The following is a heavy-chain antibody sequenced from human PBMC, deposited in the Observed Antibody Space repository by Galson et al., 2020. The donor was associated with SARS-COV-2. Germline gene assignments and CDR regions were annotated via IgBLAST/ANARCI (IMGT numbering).Heavy chain of an antibody. Sequence: SETLSLTCAVYGGSFSGYYWSWIRQPPGKGLEWIGEINHSGSTNHNPSLKSRVTISVDTSKNHFSLKLSSVTAADTAVYYCARLHYGEYAPEAFDIWGPGTRVTVAS. D-gene: IGHD4-17*01. J-gene: IGHJ3*02. CDR1: GGSFSGYY. CDR3: ARLHYGEYAPEAFDI. V-gene: IGHV4-34*01. CDR2: INHSGST.